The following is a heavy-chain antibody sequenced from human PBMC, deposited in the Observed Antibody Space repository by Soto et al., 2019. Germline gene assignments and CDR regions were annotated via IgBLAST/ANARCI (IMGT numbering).Heavy chain of an antibody. CDR3: ARDRKRPYYYDSSGYSNDY. J-gene: IGHJ4*02. CDR1: GFTFSSYS. CDR2: ISSSSSYI. Sequence: SLRLSCAASGFTFSSYSMNWVRQAPGKGLEWVSSISSSSSYIYYADSVKGRFTISRDNAKNSLYLQMNSLRAEDTAVYYCARDRKRPYYYDSSGYSNDYWGQGTLVTVSS. V-gene: IGHV3-21*01. D-gene: IGHD3-22*01.